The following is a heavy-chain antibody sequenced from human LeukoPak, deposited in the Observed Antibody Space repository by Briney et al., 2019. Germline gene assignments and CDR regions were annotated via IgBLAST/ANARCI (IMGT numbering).Heavy chain of an antibody. Sequence: PGGSLRLSCAASGFTFSNYWMSWVRQAPGKGLEWVANIKQDGSEKYYVDSVKGRFTISRDNAKNELYLQMNSLRAEDTAVYYCARVYHSTSGRAIDYWGQGTLVTVSS. J-gene: IGHJ4*02. CDR1: GFTFSNYW. CDR3: ARVYHSTSGRAIDY. CDR2: IKQDGSEK. V-gene: IGHV3-7*01. D-gene: IGHD6-6*01.